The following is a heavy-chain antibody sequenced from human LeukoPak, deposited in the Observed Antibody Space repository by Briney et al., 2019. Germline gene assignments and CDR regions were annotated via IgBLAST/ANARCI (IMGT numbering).Heavy chain of an antibody. CDR1: GFTLSDYY. J-gene: IGHJ6*02. D-gene: IGHD1-26*01. CDR2: ISSSGSTI. V-gene: IGHV3-11*01. Sequence: PGGSLRLSCAASGFTLSDYYMSWIRQAPGKGLEWVSYISSSGSTIYYADSVKGRFTISRDNVKNSLYLQMNSLRAEDTAVYYCASPPGGPGAHIGMDFWGQGTTVTVSS. CDR3: ASPPGGPGAHIGMDF.